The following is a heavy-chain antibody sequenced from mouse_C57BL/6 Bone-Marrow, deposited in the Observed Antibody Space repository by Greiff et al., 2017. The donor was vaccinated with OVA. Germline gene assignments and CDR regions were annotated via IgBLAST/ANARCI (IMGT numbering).Heavy chain of an antibody. Sequence: VMLVESGPGLVAPSQSLSITCTVSGFSLTSYGVDWVRQSPGKGLEWLGVIWGVGSTNYNSALKSRLSISKDNSKSQVFVKLNSLKTDDTAIYYGASTVNFDYWGQGTTLTVSS. J-gene: IGHJ2*01. V-gene: IGHV2-6*01. CDR3: ASTVNFDY. CDR1: GFSLTSYG. D-gene: IGHD1-1*01. CDR2: IWGVGST.